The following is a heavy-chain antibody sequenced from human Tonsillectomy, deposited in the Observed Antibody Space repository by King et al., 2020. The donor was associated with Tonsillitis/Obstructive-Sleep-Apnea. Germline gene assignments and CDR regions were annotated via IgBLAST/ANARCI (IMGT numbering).Heavy chain of an antibody. V-gene: IGHV3-21*01. CDR3: ARDYATAFGY. CDR2: IASTSSYI. Sequence: VQLVESGGGLVKPGGSLRLSCAASGFSFSTYSMNWVRQAPGKGLEWVSSIASTSSYIYYADSVKGRFTISRDNAKNSLYLQINSLRAEETAMYYCARDYATAFGYWGQGTLVTVSS. CDR1: GFSFSTYS. J-gene: IGHJ4*02. D-gene: IGHD2-8*01.